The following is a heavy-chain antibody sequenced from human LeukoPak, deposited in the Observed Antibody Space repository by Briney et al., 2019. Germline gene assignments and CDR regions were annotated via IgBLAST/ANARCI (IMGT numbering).Heavy chain of an antibody. CDR2: ISGSGSGGST. Sequence: GGSLRLSCAASGFTFSTYAMSWVRQAPGKGLEWVSTISGSGSGGSTYSADSVKGRFTISRDNSKNTLYLQMNSLRAEDTAVYYCAKGGYSSSWRNYFDYWGQGTLVTVSS. D-gene: IGHD6-13*01. V-gene: IGHV3-23*01. CDR1: GFTFSTYA. CDR3: AKGGYSSSWRNYFDY. J-gene: IGHJ4*02.